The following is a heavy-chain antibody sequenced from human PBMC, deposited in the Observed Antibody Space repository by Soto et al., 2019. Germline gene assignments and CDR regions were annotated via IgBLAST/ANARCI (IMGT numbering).Heavy chain of an antibody. CDR2: ISSSSSYI. Sequence: EVQLVESGGGLVKPGGSLRLSCAASGFTFSSYSMNWVRQAPGKGLEWVSSISSSSSYIYYTDSVKGRFTISRDNAKNSLYLQMNSLRAEDTAVYYYARDRHGVGMDVWGQGTTVTVSS. J-gene: IGHJ6*02. D-gene: IGHD2-8*01. CDR3: ARDRHGVGMDV. CDR1: GFTFSSYS. V-gene: IGHV3-21*01.